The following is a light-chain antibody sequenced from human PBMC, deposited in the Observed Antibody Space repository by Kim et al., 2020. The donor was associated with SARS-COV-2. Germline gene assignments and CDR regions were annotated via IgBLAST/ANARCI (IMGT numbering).Light chain of an antibody. J-gene: IGLJ3*02. CDR2: VNTDGSH. CDR3: QTWGTGIQV. CDR1: SGHISYA. V-gene: IGLV4-69*01. Sequence: QLVLTQSPSASASLGASVKLTCTLSSGHISYAIAWHQLQPEKGPRFLMKVNTDGSHNKGDGIPDRFSGSSSGTERYLTISSLQSEDEADYYCQTWGTGIQVFGGGTKLTVL.